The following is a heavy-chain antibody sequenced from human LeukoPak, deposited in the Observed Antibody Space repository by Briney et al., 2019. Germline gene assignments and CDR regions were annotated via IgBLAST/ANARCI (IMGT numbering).Heavy chain of an antibody. J-gene: IGHJ4*02. CDR2: INWNGGST. D-gene: IGHD1-26*01. Sequence: GGSLRFSCAASGFTFDDYGMSWVRHAPGKGLEWVSGINWNGGSTGYADSVKGRFTISRDNAKNSLYLQMNSLRAEDTALYYCASGGIYYGAAFDFWGQGTLVTVSS. V-gene: IGHV3-20*04. CDR1: GFTFDDYG. CDR3: ASGGIYYGAAFDF.